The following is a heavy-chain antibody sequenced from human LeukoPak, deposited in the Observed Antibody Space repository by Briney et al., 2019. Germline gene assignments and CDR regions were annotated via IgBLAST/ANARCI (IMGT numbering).Heavy chain of an antibody. D-gene: IGHD6-19*01. CDR3: ARLLPAVAGTSYFPH. Sequence: SETLSLTRTVSGGSLRNYYWGWIRQPPGKGLEWIGYIYYSGSTNYNPSLKSRVTISVDMSRNQFYLKLSSVTAADTAVYFCARLLPAVAGTSYFPHWGQGTLVTVSS. V-gene: IGHV4-59*08. J-gene: IGHJ1*01. CDR2: IYYSGST. CDR1: GGSLRNYY.